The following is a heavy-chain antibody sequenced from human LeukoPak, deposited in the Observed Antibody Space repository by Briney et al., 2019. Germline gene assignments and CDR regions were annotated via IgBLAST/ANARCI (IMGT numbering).Heavy chain of an antibody. V-gene: IGHV4-34*01. CDR2: INHSGST. CDR1: GGSFSGYY. Sequence: PSETLSLTCAVYGGSFSGYYWSWIRQPPGKGLEWIGEINHSGSTSYNPSLKSRVTISVDTSKNQFSLKLSSVTAADTAVYYCARHGYGDVPSDWYFDLWGRGTLVTVSS. CDR3: ARHGYGDVPSDWYFDL. J-gene: IGHJ2*01. D-gene: IGHD4-17*01.